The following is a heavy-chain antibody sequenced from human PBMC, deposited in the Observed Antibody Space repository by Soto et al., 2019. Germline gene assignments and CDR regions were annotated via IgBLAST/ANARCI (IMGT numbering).Heavy chain of an antibody. CDR2: IWSDGSDK. D-gene: IGHD2-15*01. CDR1: GFTFSSYG. V-gene: IGHV3-33*01. CDR3: ARRVAQRYGCDM. Sequence: QVQLVESGGGVVQPGRSLRLSCAASGFTFSSYGMHWVRQAPGKGVEWVAVIWSDGSDKYYADSVKGRFTISRDNSKNRLYRPMNSLRAEDTAVYYCARRVAQRYGCDMWGQGTVVTVSS. J-gene: IGHJ3*02.